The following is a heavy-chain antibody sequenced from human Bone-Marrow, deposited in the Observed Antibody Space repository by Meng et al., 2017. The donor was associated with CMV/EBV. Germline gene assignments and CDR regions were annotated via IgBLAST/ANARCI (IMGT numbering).Heavy chain of an antibody. CDR1: GFTFDDYA. D-gene: IGHD2-2*01. CDR2: INWNGGSI. V-gene: IGHV3-9*01. CDR3: AREKYPYEGYFDY. J-gene: IGHJ4*02. Sequence: GGSLRLSCAASGFTFDDYAMHWLRQAPGKGLEWVSGINWNGGSIGYADSVKGRFTISRDNAKNSLYLQMNSLRAEDTAVYYCAREKYPYEGYFDYWGQGTLVTVSS.